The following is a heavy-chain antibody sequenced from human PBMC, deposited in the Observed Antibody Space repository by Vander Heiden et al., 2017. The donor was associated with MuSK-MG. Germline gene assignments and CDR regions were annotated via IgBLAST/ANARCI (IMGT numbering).Heavy chain of an antibody. CDR1: GFTFSSYS. CDR3: ARGNSGYDGWDTRGWFDP. V-gene: IGHV3-21*01. D-gene: IGHD5-12*01. CDR2: ISSSSSYI. J-gene: IGHJ5*02. Sequence: EVQLVESGGGLVKPGGSLRLSCAASGFTFSSYSMNWVRQAPGKGLEWVSSISSSSSYIYYADSVKGRFTISRDNAKNSLYLQMNSLRAEDTAVYYCARGNSGYDGWDTRGWFDPWGQGTLVTVSS.